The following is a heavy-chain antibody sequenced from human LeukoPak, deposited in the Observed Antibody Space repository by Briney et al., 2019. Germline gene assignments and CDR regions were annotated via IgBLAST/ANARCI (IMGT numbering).Heavy chain of an antibody. CDR1: GGSISSSSYY. Sequence: SETLSLTCTVSGGSISSSSYYWGWIRQPPGKGLEWIGSIYYSGSTYYNPSLKSRVTISVDTSKNQFSLKLSSVTAADTAVYYCARVASGYYEDYWGQGTLVTVSS. D-gene: IGHD3-3*01. CDR2: IYYSGST. CDR3: ARVASGYYEDY. V-gene: IGHV4-39*07. J-gene: IGHJ4*02.